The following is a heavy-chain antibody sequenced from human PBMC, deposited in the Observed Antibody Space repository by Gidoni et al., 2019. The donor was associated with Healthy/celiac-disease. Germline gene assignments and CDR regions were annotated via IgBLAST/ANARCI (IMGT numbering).Heavy chain of an antibody. CDR2: INHSGST. Sequence: QVQLQQWGAGLLKPSETLSLTCAVYGGSFSGYYWSWIRQPPGKGLEWIGEINHSGSTNYNPSLKSRVTISVDTSKNQFSLKLSSVTAADTAVYYCARGTTYYDILTGLRGDAFDIWGQGTMVTVSS. V-gene: IGHV4-34*01. CDR3: ARGTTYYDILTGLRGDAFDI. CDR1: GGSFSGYY. J-gene: IGHJ3*02. D-gene: IGHD3-9*01.